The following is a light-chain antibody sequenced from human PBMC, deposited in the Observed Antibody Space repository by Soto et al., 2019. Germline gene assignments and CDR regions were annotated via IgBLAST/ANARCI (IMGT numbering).Light chain of an antibody. CDR2: AAS. Sequence: EIVLTQSPGTLSLSPRERATLSCRASQSVYSNYLAWYQQKPGQAPRLLIYAASRRATGIPDRFSGSGSGKDFTLTTSRLEPEDSAVYYCQQYGRSARVLFTFGPGTKVDIK. CDR3: QQYGRSARVLFT. J-gene: IGKJ3*01. V-gene: IGKV3-20*01. CDR1: QSVYSNY.